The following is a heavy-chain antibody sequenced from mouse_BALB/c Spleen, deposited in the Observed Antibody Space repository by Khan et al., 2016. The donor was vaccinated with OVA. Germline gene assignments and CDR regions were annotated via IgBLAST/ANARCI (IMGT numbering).Heavy chain of an antibody. J-gene: IGHJ3*01. V-gene: IGHV5-6*01. CDR2: ISSGGDYT. CDR1: GFTFSSYS. Sequence: EVELVESGGDLVKPGGSLKLSCAASGFTFSSYSMSWVRQTPDKRLEWVASISSGGDYTYYPDIVKGRFTISRDNAKNTLYLEMSRLKSEDTAMDYCARHLTGSFAYWGQGTLVTVSA. D-gene: IGHD4-1*01. CDR3: ARHLTGSFAY.